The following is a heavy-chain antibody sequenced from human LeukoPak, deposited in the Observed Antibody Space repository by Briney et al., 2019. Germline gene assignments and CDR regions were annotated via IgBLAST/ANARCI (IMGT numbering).Heavy chain of an antibody. CDR3: AKGGRYSYGLADYYYYYGMDV. CDR2: ISGSGGST. Sequence: GGSLRLSCAASGFTFSSSAMSWVRQTPGKGLEWVSAISGSGGSTNYADSVKGRFTISRDNSKNTLYLQMNSLRAEDTAVFYCAKGGRYSYGLADYYYYYGMDVWGQGTTVTVSS. D-gene: IGHD5-18*01. V-gene: IGHV3-23*01. J-gene: IGHJ6*02. CDR1: GFTFSSSA.